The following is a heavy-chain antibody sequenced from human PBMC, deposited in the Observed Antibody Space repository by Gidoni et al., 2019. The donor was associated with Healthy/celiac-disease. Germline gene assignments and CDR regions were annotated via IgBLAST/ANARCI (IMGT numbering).Heavy chain of an antibody. Sequence: EVQLVESGGGLVQPGGSLRLSCAASGFTFSSYAMSWVRQAPGKGLEWVSAISGSGGSTYYADSVKGRFTISRDNSKNTLYLQMNSLRAEDTAVYYCAKDFYFYYYDSSGLLDYWGQGTLVTVSS. J-gene: IGHJ4*02. CDR1: GFTFSSYA. CDR2: ISGSGGST. D-gene: IGHD3-22*01. V-gene: IGHV3-23*04. CDR3: AKDFYFYYYDSSGLLDY.